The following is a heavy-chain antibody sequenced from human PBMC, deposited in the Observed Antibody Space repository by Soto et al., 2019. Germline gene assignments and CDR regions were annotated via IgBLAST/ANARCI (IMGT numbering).Heavy chain of an antibody. CDR3: ARDRSYGGNGFDY. D-gene: IGHD4-17*01. V-gene: IGHV3-66*03. CDR1: GFTVSSNY. J-gene: IGHJ4*02. CDR2: IYSGGST. Sequence: EVQLVESGGGLIQPGGSLRLSCAASGFTVSSNYMSWVRQAPGKGLEWVSVIYSGGSTYYADSVKGRFTISRDNSKNTLYLQMNSLRAEDTAVYYCARDRSYGGNGFDYWGQGTLVTVSS.